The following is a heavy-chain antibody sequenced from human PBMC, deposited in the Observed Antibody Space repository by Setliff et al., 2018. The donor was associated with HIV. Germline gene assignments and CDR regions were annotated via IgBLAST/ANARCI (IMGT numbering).Heavy chain of an antibody. V-gene: IGHV3-13*01. Sequence: PGGSLRLSCAACGFTFSTYDMHWVRQATGKGLEWVSDIGTVGDTYYPGSVKGRFTVSRDNAKNSLYLQMNSLRAEDMALYYCAKGAGGGTYVSDYYYMDVWGKGTTVTVSS. CDR1: GFTFSTYD. CDR2: IGTVGDT. CDR3: AKGAGGGTYVSDYYYMDV. J-gene: IGHJ6*03. D-gene: IGHD1-26*01.